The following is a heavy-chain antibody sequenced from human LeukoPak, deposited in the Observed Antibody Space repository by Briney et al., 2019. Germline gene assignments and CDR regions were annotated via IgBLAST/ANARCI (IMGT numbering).Heavy chain of an antibody. J-gene: IGHJ3*02. CDR3: AILLRDHVFDI. V-gene: IGHV5-10-1*01. CDR1: ECNCTMYG. CDR2: VDPSDSYT. D-gene: IGHD3-3*01. Sequence: GGSLGISATDSECNCTMYGISVERHVRGKIKERMERVDPSDSYTNYSPSFQGHVSISADKSISTAYLQWRSLKASDTAMYYCAILLRDHVFDIWGEGTMVTVSS.